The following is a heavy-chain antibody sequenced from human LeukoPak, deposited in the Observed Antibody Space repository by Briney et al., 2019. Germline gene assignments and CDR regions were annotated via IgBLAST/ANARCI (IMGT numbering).Heavy chain of an antibody. CDR1: GYTLTELS. V-gene: IGHV1-24*01. J-gene: IGHJ3*02. CDR3: ATDHRSWSNHDAFDI. Sequence: GASVKVSCKVSGYTLTELSMHWVRQAPGKGLEWMGGFDPEDGVTIYAQKFQGRVTMTEDTSTDTAYMELSSLRSEDTAVYYCATDHRSWSNHDAFDIWGQGTMVTVSS. D-gene: IGHD6-13*01. CDR2: FDPEDGVT.